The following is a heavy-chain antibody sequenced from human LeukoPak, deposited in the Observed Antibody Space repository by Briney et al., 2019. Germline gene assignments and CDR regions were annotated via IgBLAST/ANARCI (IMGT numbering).Heavy chain of an antibody. J-gene: IGHJ4*02. V-gene: IGHV1-24*01. D-gene: IGHD6-13*01. CDR1: GYTLTELS. CDR3: ATMSFSSSRGDY. Sequence: ASVKVSCKVSGYTLTELSMHWVRQAPGKGLEWMGRVDPENGETKFAENFQGRVTITADTSTDTAYMELSSLRSEDTAVYYCATMSFSSSRGDYWGQGTLVTVSS. CDR2: VDPENGET.